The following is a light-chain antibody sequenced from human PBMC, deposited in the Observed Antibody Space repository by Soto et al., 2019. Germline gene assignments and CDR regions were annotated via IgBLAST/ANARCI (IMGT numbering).Light chain of an antibody. V-gene: IGLV2-14*01. CDR2: EVT. CDR1: SSDVGGYIF. Sequence: QSALTQPASVSGSPGQSITISCTGTSSDVGGYIFVSWYQQHPGKAHKLMIYEVTDRTSGVSNRFSVTNSGSTASLIISGLQAEDAADYCFSSYTGRNTLAFGGGTKLTVL. J-gene: IGLJ2*01. CDR3: SSYTGRNTLA.